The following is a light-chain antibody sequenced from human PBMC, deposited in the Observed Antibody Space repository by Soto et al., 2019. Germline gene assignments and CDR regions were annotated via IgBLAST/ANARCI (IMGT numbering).Light chain of an antibody. Sequence: QSVLTQPPSASGTPGQRVTISCSGSSSNIGSNTVNWYQQLPGTAPKLLIYSNNQRPSGVPDRFSGSKSGTSASLAISGLQSEDEADYYCAARDDSLNAPPFGGGTKLTVL. CDR2: SNN. CDR1: SSNIGSNT. V-gene: IGLV1-44*01. J-gene: IGLJ2*01. CDR3: AARDDSLNAPP.